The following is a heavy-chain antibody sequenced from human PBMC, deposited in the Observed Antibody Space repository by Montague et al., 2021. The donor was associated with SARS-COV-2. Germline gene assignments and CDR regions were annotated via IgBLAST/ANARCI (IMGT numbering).Heavy chain of an antibody. V-gene: IGHV4-59*13. Sequence: SETLSLTCTVSGGSISSYFWNWIRQSPGKGLEWIGYFYHSGGTKYNPSLKSRVTISGDTSKNQFSLKLSSVTTADTAVYYCARSGAVPMDWGQGTLVTVSS. CDR1: GGSISSYF. J-gene: IGHJ4*02. CDR2: FYHSGGT. D-gene: IGHD3-10*01. CDR3: ARSGAVPMD.